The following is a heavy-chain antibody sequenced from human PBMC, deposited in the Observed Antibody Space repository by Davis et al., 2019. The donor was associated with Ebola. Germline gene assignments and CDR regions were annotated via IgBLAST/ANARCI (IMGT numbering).Heavy chain of an antibody. D-gene: IGHD2-2*01. J-gene: IGHJ6*02. CDR1: GFTFSSYA. Sequence: GESLKISCAASGFTFSSYAMSWVRQAPGKGLEWVSAISGSGGSTYYAASVMGRFTISRDNAKNSLYLQMNSLRAEDTAVYYCAREGGLGYCSSTSCYVGVYYYYYGMDVWGQGTTVTVSS. CDR3: AREGGLGYCSSTSCYVGVYYYYYGMDV. CDR2: ISGSGGST. V-gene: IGHV3-23*01.